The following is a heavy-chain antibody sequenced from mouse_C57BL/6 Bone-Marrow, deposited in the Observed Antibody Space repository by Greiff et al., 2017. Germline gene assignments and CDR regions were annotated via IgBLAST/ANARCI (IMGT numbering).Heavy chain of an antibody. V-gene: IGHV1-55*01. CDR1: GYTFPSYW. CDR2: IYPGSGST. Sequence: VQLQQPGAELVKPGASVKMSCKASGYTFPSYWLTWVKQRPGQGLEWIGDIYPGSGSTNYNEKFKSKATLTVDTSSSTAYMQLSSLTSEDSAVYYCARRAIVTTWYFDVWGTGTTVTVSS. CDR3: ARRAIVTTWYFDV. J-gene: IGHJ1*03. D-gene: IGHD2-5*01.